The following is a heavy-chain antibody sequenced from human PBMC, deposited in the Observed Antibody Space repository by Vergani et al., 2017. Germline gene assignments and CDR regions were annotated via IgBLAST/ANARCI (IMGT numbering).Heavy chain of an antibody. Sequence: EVQLAESGGGLVQPGGSLRHSCTASGFTFSSDSMNWVRQAPGKGLEWISYINPSSRTFYYEDSVKGRLTISRDNAKNSLFLQMDSLRAEDTAFYYCARGGGIVGAMLQVWGPGTLVTVSS. J-gene: IGHJ4*02. V-gene: IGHV3-48*04. D-gene: IGHD1-26*01. CDR1: GFTFSSDS. CDR2: INPSSRTF. CDR3: ARGGGIVGAMLQV.